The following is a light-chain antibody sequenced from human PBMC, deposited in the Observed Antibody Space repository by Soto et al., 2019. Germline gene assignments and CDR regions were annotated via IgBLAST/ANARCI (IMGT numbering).Light chain of an antibody. V-gene: IGLV2-23*03. CDR2: EGS. CDR3: CSYACSITFDV. CDR1: SSDVGSYNL. J-gene: IGLJ1*01. Sequence: QSALTQPASVSGSPGQSITISCTGTSSDVGSYNLVSWYQQHPGKAPKLMIYEGSKRPSGVSNRFSGSKSGNTASLTISGLQAEDEADYYCCSYACSITFDVFGPGSMVTV.